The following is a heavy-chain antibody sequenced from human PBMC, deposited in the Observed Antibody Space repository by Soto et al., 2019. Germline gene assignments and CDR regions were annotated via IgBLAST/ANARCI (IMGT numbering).Heavy chain of an antibody. Sequence: SETLSLTCAVYGGSFSGYYWSWIRQPPGKGLEWIGEINHSGSTNYNPSLKSRVTISVDTSKNQFSLKLSSVTAADTAVYYCARAAPRYCSGGSCYSGREYWGQVTLVTVS. J-gene: IGHJ4*02. D-gene: IGHD2-15*01. CDR1: GGSFSGYY. V-gene: IGHV4-34*01. CDR2: INHSGST. CDR3: ARAAPRYCSGGSCYSGREY.